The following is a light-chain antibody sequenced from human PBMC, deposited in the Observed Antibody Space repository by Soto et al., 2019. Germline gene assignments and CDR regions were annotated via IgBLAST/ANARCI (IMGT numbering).Light chain of an antibody. CDR2: SNY. CDR3: SAWDASLNGYV. J-gene: IGLJ1*01. V-gene: IGLV1-44*01. Sequence: QSVLTQPPSASGTPGQRVTISCSGSSSNIGSKTVNWYQQLPGTAPKLLIYSNYQRPSGVPDRFSGSKSGTSASLAFSGLQSEDEADYYCSAWDASLNGYVFGTGTKVTVL. CDR1: SSNIGSKT.